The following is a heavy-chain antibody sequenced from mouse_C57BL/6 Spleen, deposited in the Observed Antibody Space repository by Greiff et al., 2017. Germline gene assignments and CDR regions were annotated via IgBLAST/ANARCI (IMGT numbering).Heavy chain of an antibody. CDR1: GYTFTSYW. V-gene: IGHV1-7*01. D-gene: IGHD3-2*02. CDR2: INPSSGYT. Sequence: QVQLQQSGAELVQPGASVKLSCKASGYTFTSYWMHWVNQRPGQGLEWIGYINPSSGYTKYNQKFKDKATLTADKSSSTDYMQLSSLTYEDSADYYCAREVDSSVFAYWGQGTLVTVSA. J-gene: IGHJ3*01. CDR3: AREVDSSVFAY.